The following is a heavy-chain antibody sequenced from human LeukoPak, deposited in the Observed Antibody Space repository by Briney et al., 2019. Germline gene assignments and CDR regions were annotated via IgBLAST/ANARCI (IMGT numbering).Heavy chain of an antibody. CDR3: ASRSGGYRHFDD. J-gene: IGHJ4*02. CDR2: ISTSGGTT. D-gene: IGHD3-10*01. V-gene: IGHV3-23*01. Sequence: GGSLRLSCAASGFTFSDHAMSWVRQAPGKELEWVSAISTSGGTTVYADSVKGRFTISRDNSRNTLYLQMNSLRAEDTAVYYCASRSGGYRHFDDWGQGTLVTVSS. CDR1: GFTFSDHA.